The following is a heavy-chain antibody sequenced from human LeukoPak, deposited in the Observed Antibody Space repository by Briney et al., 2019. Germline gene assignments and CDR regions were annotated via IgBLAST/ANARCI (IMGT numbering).Heavy chain of an antibody. J-gene: IGHJ4*02. CDR2: IYYSGST. D-gene: IGHD6-13*01. CDR3: AKDRYSIWYLTIDH. CDR1: GGSIRTYY. Sequence: SETLSLTCTVSGGSIRTYYWSWIRQPPGKGLEWIGNIYYSGSTYYNPSLKSRVTISVDTSKNHFSLKLNSVTAADTAVYYCAKDRYSIWYLTIDHWGQGTLVTVSS. V-gene: IGHV4-59*12.